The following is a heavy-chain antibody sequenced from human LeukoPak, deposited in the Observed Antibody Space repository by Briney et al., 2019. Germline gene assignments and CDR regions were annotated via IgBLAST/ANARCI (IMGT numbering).Heavy chain of an antibody. CDR1: GFTFSSYA. CDR3: AKGQLVDYGMDV. V-gene: IGHV3-30*18. D-gene: IGHD2-15*01. CDR2: MSYDGGHK. J-gene: IGHJ6*02. Sequence: GGSLRLSCAASGFTFSSYAMHWVRQAPGKGLEWVAVMSYDGGHKYYADSVKGRFTISRDNSKNTLYLQMNSVKAEDTAVYYCAKGQLVDYGMDVWGQGTTVTVSS.